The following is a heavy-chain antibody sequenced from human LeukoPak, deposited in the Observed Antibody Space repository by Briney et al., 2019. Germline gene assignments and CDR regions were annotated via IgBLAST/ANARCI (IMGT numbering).Heavy chain of an antibody. CDR2: ISGSGSGGST. D-gene: IGHD3-3*01. Sequence: GGSLRLSCAASGFTFSSSAMSWVRQAPGKGLEWVSNISGSGSGGSTYYADSVKGRFTISRDNSKNTLYLQMNSLRAEDTAIYYCAKGLGVVIDFLVFDNRGQGTLVTVSS. CDR3: AKGLGVVIDFLVFDN. CDR1: GFTFSSSA. V-gene: IGHV3-23*01. J-gene: IGHJ4*02.